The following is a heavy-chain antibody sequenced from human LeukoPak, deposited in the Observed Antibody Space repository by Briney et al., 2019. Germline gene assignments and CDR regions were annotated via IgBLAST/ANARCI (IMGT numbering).Heavy chain of an antibody. V-gene: IGHV3-33*06. CDR1: GFGFSNYG. J-gene: IGHJ6*02. D-gene: IGHD6-19*01. CDR3: AKAVAATGHYYFGMDV. CDR2: IWFDGSNK. Sequence: GGSLRLSCAASGFGFSNYGMHWVRQAPGKGLEWVAVIWFDGSNKYYADSVKGRLTISRDNSKSTLYLQMNSLRAEDTAVYYCAKAVAATGHYYFGMDVWGQGTTVTVSS.